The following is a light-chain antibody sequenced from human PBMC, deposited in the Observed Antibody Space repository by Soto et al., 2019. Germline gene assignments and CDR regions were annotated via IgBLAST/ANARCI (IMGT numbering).Light chain of an antibody. J-gene: IGKJ4*01. CDR3: LQYNNWPPLT. Sequence: EIVMTQSPATLSVSPGERATLSCRANQSVSSNLAWYQQKPGQAPRLLIYGASTRTTGIPARFSGSGSGTEFTLTISSLQSEDFAVYYCLQYNNWPPLTFGGGTKVEIK. V-gene: IGKV3-15*01. CDR2: GAS. CDR1: QSVSSN.